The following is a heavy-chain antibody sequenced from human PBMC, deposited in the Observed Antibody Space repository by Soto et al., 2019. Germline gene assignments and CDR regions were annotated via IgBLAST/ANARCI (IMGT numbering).Heavy chain of an antibody. CDR2: ISGNGGTT. CDR3: AKDRGGFTSGWEFFDF. Sequence: ESGGGLVQPGGSLRLSCEVSGVAFSFYSMSWVRQAPGKGLEWVASISGNGGTTYYAASGKGRFTFSRDNSKNTVYLQMNSLRGEDTAVYYCAKDRGGFTSGWEFFDFWGQGTLVTVSS. J-gene: IGHJ4*02. CDR1: GVAFSFYS. D-gene: IGHD6-19*01. V-gene: IGHV3-23*01.